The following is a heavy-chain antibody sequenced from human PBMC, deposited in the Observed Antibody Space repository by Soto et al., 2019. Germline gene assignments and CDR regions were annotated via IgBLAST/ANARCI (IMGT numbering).Heavy chain of an antibody. Sequence: PGGSLRLSCAASGFTFSDYYMSWIRQAPGKGLEWVSYISSSGSTIYYADSVKGRFTISRDNAKNSLFLQMNRLRAEDTAVYYCARERTYYYDSSGYELGYWGQGTLVTVSS. J-gene: IGHJ4*02. CDR2: ISSSGSTI. CDR3: ARERTYYYDSSGYELGY. D-gene: IGHD3-22*01. V-gene: IGHV3-11*01. CDR1: GFTFSDYY.